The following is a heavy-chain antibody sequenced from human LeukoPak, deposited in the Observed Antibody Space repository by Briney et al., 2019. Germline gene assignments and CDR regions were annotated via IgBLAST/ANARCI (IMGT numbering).Heavy chain of an antibody. Sequence: PSETLSLTCTVSGGSISSGGYYWSWIRQHPGKGLEWIGYIYYSGSTYYNPSLKSRVTISVDTSKNQFSLKLSSVTAADTAVYYCASGEYYDFWSGYYAYFQHWGQGTLVTVSS. CDR2: IYYSGST. CDR3: ASGEYYDFWSGYYAYFQH. J-gene: IGHJ1*01. CDR1: GGSISSGGYY. V-gene: IGHV4-31*03. D-gene: IGHD3-3*01.